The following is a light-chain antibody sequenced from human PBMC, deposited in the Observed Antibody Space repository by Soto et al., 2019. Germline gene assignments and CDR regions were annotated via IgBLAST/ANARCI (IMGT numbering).Light chain of an antibody. V-gene: IGKV3-20*01. J-gene: IGKJ1*01. CDR3: QQYGSSPQT. Sequence: EIGLTQTPSTLSLSPGDRATLSCRASQTISSTYLAWYQQKPGQAPRLLIYAASTRATGIPDRFSGSGSGTDFTLTISRLEPEDFAVYYCQQYGSSPQTFGQGSK. CDR1: QTISSTY. CDR2: AAS.